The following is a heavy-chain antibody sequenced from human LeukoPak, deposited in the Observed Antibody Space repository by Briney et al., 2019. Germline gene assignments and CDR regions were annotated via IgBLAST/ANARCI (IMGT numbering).Heavy chain of an antibody. D-gene: IGHD6-13*01. V-gene: IGHV4-61*01. J-gene: IGHJ6*02. CDR1: GGSISSSSYY. CDR3: ARVSIAAAGDYYYYGMDV. Sequence: SETLSLTCTVSGGSISSSSYYWSWIRQPPGKGLEWIGYIYYSGSTNYNPSLKSRVTISVDTSKNQFSLKLSSVTAADTAVYYCARVSIAAAGDYYYYGMDVWGQGTTVTVSS. CDR2: IYYSGST.